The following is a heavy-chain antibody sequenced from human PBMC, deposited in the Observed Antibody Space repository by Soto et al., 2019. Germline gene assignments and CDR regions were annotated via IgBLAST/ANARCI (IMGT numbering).Heavy chain of an antibody. J-gene: IGHJ4*02. V-gene: IGHV1-46*01. D-gene: IGHD3-10*01. CDR2: INPRGGST. Sequence: QVQLVQSVAEVKKPGASVKFSCKASGYTFTRYYMPMVRQAPGQGLEWMGIINPRGGSTSYAQKCQSRVTMTSDTSTSTVYMDLSSVRAEDTAVDYCARDRGYFDYGGQGTLVTVSS. CDR3: ARDRGYFDY. CDR1: GYTFTRYY.